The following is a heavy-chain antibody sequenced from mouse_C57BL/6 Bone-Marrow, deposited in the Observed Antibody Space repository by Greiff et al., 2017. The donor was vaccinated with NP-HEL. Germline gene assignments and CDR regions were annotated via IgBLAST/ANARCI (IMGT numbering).Heavy chain of an antibody. Sequence: QVQLQQSGAELARPGASVKLSCKASGYTFTSYGISWVKQRTGQGLEWIGEIYPRSGNTYYNEKFKGKATLTVDKSSSTAYMLLSSLTSEDSAVYFCAREEEYDYDNIAYWGQGTLVTVSA. V-gene: IGHV1-81*01. CDR1: GYTFTSYG. CDR2: IYPRSGNT. CDR3: AREEEYDYDNIAY. D-gene: IGHD2-4*01. J-gene: IGHJ3*01.